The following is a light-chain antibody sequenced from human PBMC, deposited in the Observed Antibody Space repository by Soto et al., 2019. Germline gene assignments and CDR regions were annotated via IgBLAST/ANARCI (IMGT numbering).Light chain of an antibody. V-gene: IGKV1-5*03. CDR1: QSISNW. CDR2: KAS. CDR3: QQYNSYPYT. Sequence: DIQMTQSPSTLSASVGDRVTITCRASQSISNWLAWYQQKPGKAPKLLLYKASTLQSGVPSRFSGSGSGPEFALTISSLQPDDFAAYYCQQYNSYPYTFGQGTKLEIK. J-gene: IGKJ2*01.